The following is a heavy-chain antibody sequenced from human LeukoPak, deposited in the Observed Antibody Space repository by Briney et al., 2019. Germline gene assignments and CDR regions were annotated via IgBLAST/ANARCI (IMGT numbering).Heavy chain of an antibody. V-gene: IGHV4-4*07. CDR3: ARGIVPIFGVVTAGYYYYYMDV. Sequence: SETLSLTCTVSGGSISSYYWSWIRQPAGKGLEWIGRIYTSGSTNYNPSLKSRVTMSVDTSKNQFSLKLSSVTAADTAVYYCARGIVPIFGVVTAGYYYYYMDVWGKGTTVTVSS. J-gene: IGHJ6*03. D-gene: IGHD3-3*01. CDR2: IYTSGST. CDR1: GGSISSYY.